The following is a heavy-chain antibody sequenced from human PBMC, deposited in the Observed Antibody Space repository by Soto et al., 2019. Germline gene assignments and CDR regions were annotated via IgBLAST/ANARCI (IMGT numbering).Heavy chain of an antibody. CDR1: GFTFSSYA. Sequence: GGSLRLSCAASGFTFSSYAMHWVRQAPGKGLEWVAVISYDGSNKYYADSVKRRFTISRDNSKNTLYLQMNSLRAEDTAVYYCARVGGRSQFYYFDYWGQGTLVTVSS. V-gene: IGHV3-30-3*01. CDR2: ISYDGSNK. D-gene: IGHD3-16*01. J-gene: IGHJ4*02. CDR3: ARVGGRSQFYYFDY.